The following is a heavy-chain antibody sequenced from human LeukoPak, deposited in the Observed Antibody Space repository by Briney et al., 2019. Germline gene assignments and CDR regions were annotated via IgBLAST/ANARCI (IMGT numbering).Heavy chain of an antibody. CDR3: ARGPHYHDSSGYSPSYSYAMDV. J-gene: IGHJ6*02. CDR2: IYYSGST. V-gene: IGHV4-59*01. CDR1: GITLSNYG. Sequence: PGGSLRLSCAVSGITLSNYGMSWVRQAPGKGLEWIGYIYYSGSTNYNPSLRSRVTISVDTSKNQFSLDLRSVTAADTAVYYCARGPHYHDSSGYSPSYSYAMDVWGQGTTVTVSS. D-gene: IGHD3-22*01.